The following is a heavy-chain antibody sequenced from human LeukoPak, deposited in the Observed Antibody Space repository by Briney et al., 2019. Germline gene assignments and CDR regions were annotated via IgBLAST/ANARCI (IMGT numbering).Heavy chain of an antibody. Sequence: GRSLRLSCAASGFTFSSYGMHWVRQAPGKGLEWVALISYDGSYKYYVDSVKGRFTISRDNSKNTLYLQMNSLRAEDTAVYYCASSSLGSVAGLYYFDYWGQGTLVTVSS. J-gene: IGHJ4*02. CDR2: ISYDGSYK. CDR1: GFTFSSYG. V-gene: IGHV3-30*03. CDR3: ASSSLGSVAGLYYFDY. D-gene: IGHD6-19*01.